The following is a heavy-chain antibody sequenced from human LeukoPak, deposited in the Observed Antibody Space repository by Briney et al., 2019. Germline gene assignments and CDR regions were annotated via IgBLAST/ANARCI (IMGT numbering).Heavy chain of an antibody. J-gene: IGHJ4*02. Sequence: GGSLRLSCAASGFTFSDSFMSWVRQAPGKGLEWVGRSRNKADSHTAAYAASVKGRFTISRDESKNSLYLQISSLETEDAAVYYCATSSWYRLAYWGQGSLVTVSS. CDR1: GFTFSDSF. D-gene: IGHD6-13*01. CDR3: ATSSWYRLAY. V-gene: IGHV3-72*01. CDR2: SRNKADSHTA.